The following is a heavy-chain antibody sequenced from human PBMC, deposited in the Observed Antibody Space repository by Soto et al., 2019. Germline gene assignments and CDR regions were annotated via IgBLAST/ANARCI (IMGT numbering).Heavy chain of an antibody. V-gene: IGHV3-23*01. CDR1: GFTFSSYA. J-gene: IGHJ3*02. Sequence: PGGSLRLSCAASGFTFSSYAMSWVRQAPGKGLEWVSAISGSGGSTYYADSVKGRFTISRDNSKKTLYLQMNSLRAEYTAVYYCAKDNYYDSIGDAFDIWGQGTMVTVSS. CDR2: ISGSGGST. D-gene: IGHD3-22*01. CDR3: AKDNYYDSIGDAFDI.